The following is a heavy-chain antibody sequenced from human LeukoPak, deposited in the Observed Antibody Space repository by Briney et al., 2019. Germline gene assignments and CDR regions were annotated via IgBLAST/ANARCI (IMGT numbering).Heavy chain of an antibody. CDR2: ISSSSSYI. J-gene: IGHJ4*02. D-gene: IGHD1-26*01. CDR1: GFTFSSYS. CDR3: ARIMLSWREFDC. Sequence: PGGSLRLSCAASGFTFSSYSMNWVRQAPGKGLEWVSSISSSSSYIYYADSVKGRFTISRDNAKNSLYLQMNSLRAEGTAVYYCARIMLSWREFDCWGQGTLVTVSS. V-gene: IGHV3-21*01.